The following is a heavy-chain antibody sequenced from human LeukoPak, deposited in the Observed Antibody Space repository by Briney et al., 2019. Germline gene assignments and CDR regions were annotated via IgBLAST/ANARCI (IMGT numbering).Heavy chain of an antibody. CDR2: IKQDGGDK. CDR3: ARDQPLTVSSWGYFYYYLDV. CDR1: GFMFSSYS. D-gene: IGHD4-17*01. V-gene: IGHV3-7*01. J-gene: IGHJ6*03. Sequence: GGSLRLSCAASGFMFSSYSMNWVRQAPGKGLEWVANIKQDGGDKYYVDSVKGRFTISRDNAKNSLYLQMNSLRAEDTAVYFCARDQPLTVSSWGYFYYYLDVWGRGTTVTVSS.